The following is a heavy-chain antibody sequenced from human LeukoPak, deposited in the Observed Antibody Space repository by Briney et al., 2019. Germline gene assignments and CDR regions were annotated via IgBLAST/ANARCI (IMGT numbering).Heavy chain of an antibody. CDR1: GFTSSSYA. CDR3: ARRNWGSTFDY. D-gene: IGHD7-27*01. V-gene: IGHV3-23*01. Sequence: GGSLRLSCAASGFTSSSYAMNWVRQAPGKGLEWVSAISGSGGSTYYADSVKGRFTISRDNSKNTLYLQMNSLRAEDTAVYYCARRNWGSTFDYWGQGTLVTVSS. J-gene: IGHJ4*02. CDR2: ISGSGGST.